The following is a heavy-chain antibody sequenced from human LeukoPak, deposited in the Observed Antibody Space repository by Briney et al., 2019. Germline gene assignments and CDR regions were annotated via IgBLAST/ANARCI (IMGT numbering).Heavy chain of an antibody. CDR3: ARDHQLPHQWYYYYYMDV. V-gene: IGHV7-4-1*02. D-gene: IGHD2-2*01. J-gene: IGHJ6*03. CDR2: INTNTGNP. Sequence: ASVKVSCKASGYTFTSYAMNWVRQAPGQGLEWMGWINTNTGNPTYAQGFTGRFVFSLDTSVSTAYLQISSLKAEDTAVYYCARDHQLPHQWYYYYYMDVWGKGTTVTVSS. CDR1: GYTFTSYA.